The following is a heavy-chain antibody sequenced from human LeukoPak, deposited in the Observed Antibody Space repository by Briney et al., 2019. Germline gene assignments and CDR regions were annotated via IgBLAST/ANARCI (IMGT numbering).Heavy chain of an antibody. Sequence: SETLSLTCTVSGGSMSSYYWSWIRQPPGKGLEWIGYIHFSGSSRYNPSLKSRVTMSLDTSKNELSLNLSSATAADTAVYYCASRSAVTVSGFDYWGQGTLVTVSS. CDR1: GGSMSSYY. CDR2: IHFSGSS. J-gene: IGHJ4*02. D-gene: IGHD3-10*01. V-gene: IGHV4-59*08. CDR3: ASRSAVTVSGFDY.